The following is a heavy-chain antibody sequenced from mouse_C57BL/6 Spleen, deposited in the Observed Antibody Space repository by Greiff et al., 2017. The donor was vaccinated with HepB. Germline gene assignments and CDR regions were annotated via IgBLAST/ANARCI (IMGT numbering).Heavy chain of an antibody. Sequence: QVQLQQPGAELVKPGASVKMSCKASGYTFTSYWITWVKQRPGQGLEWIGDIYPGSGSTNYNEKFKSKATLTVDTSSSTAYMQLSSLTSEDSAVYYCAREGITTVYFDSWGQGTTLTVSS. CDR3: AREGITTVYFDS. CDR1: GYTFTSYW. J-gene: IGHJ2*01. CDR2: IYPGSGST. D-gene: IGHD1-1*01. V-gene: IGHV1-55*01.